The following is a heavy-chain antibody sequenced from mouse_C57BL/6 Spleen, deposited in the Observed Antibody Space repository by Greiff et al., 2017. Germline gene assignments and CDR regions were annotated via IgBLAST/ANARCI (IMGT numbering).Heavy chain of an antibody. J-gene: IGHJ1*03. V-gene: IGHV1-64*01. CDR2: IHPNSGST. CDR1: GYTFTSYW. Sequence: VKLQQPGAELVKPGASVKLSCKASGYTFTSYWMHWVKQRPGQGLEWIGMIHPNSGSTNYNEKFKSKATLTVDKSSSTAYMQLSSLTSEDSAVYYCARSDSNYVGWYFDVWGTGTTVTVSS. CDR3: ARSDSNYVGWYFDV. D-gene: IGHD2-5*01.